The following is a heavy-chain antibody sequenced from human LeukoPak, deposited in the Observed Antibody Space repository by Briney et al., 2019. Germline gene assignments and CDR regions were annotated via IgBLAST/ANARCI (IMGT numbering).Heavy chain of an antibody. J-gene: IGHJ5*02. D-gene: IGHD6-6*01. Sequence: SETLSLTCTVSGYSISSGYYWGWIRQPPGKGLEWIGSIYHSGSTYHNPSLKSRVTISVDTSKNQFSLKLRSVTAADTAVYYCARPTARLGWFDPWGQGTLVTVSS. CDR1: GYSISSGYY. V-gene: IGHV4-38-2*02. CDR3: ARPTARLGWFDP. CDR2: IYHSGST.